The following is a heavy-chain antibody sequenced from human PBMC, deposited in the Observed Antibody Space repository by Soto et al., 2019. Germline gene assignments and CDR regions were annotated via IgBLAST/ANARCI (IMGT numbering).Heavy chain of an antibody. J-gene: IGHJ4*02. CDR1: GYTFTSYD. CDR3: ARVFPQFYCISTSCYGPDY. CDR2: MNPNSGNT. D-gene: IGHD2-2*01. Sequence: ASVKVSCKASGYTFTSYDINWVRQATEQGLEWMGWMNPNSGNTGYAQKFQGRVTMTRNTSISTAYMELSSLRSEDTAVYYCARVFPQFYCISTSCYGPDYWGQGTLVTSPQ. V-gene: IGHV1-8*01.